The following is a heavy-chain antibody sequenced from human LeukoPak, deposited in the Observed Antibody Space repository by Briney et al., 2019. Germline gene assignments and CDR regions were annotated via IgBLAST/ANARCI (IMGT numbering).Heavy chain of an antibody. CDR1: DGSFSGYY. CDR3: ARYSGYYLSYFDY. D-gene: IGHD3-22*01. Sequence: SETLSLTCAVYDGSFSGYYWSWIRQPPGKGLEWIGEINHSESSNYNPSLKSRVTISVDTSKNQFSLKLSSATAADTAVYYCARYSGYYLSYFDYWGQGTLVTVSS. J-gene: IGHJ4*02. V-gene: IGHV4-34*01. CDR2: INHSESS.